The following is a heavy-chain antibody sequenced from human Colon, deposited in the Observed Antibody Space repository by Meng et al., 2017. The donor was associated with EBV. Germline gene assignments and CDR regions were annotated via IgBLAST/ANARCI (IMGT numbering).Heavy chain of an antibody. CDR2: IHHSGSA. J-gene: IGHJ4*02. CDR1: GGYMSSGNYY. D-gene: IGHD2-21*01. Sequence: QVGPRESGPVPVGLSQTLSLTCTVSGGYMSSGNYYWSWIRQPPGKGLEWIGYIHHSGSAYYNPSLKSRVSISVDTSKNQFSLNLNSMTAADTAVYYCASFDHIPRRNYFDYWGQGTLVTVSS. V-gene: IGHV4-30-4*01. CDR3: ASFDHIPRRNYFDY.